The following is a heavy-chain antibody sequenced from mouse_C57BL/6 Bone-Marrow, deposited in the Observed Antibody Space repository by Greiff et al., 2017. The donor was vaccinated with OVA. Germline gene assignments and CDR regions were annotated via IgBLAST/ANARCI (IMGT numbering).Heavy chain of an antibody. Sequence: VQLKQSGPELVKPGASVKIPCKASGYTFTDYNMDWVKQSHGKSLEWIGDINPNNGGTIYNQKFKGKATLTVDKSSSTAYMELRSLTSEDTAVYYCARKEGYDYDGYWYFDVWGTGTTVTVSS. CDR3: ARKEGYDYDGYWYFDV. V-gene: IGHV1-18*01. CDR2: INPNNGGT. J-gene: IGHJ1*03. D-gene: IGHD2-4*01. CDR1: GYTFTDYN.